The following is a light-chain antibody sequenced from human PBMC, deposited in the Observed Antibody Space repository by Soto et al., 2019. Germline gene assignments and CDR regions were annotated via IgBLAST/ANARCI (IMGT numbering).Light chain of an antibody. Sequence: QSVLTQPASVSGSPGQSITISCTGTSSDVGGYNYVSWYQQHPGKAPKLMIYDVSNRPSGVSNRFSGSKSGNTASLTISGLQAEDEADYDCSSYTSSSTLVVVGGGTKLTVL. CDR1: SSDVGGYNY. CDR3: SSYTSSSTLVV. CDR2: DVS. V-gene: IGLV2-14*01. J-gene: IGLJ2*01.